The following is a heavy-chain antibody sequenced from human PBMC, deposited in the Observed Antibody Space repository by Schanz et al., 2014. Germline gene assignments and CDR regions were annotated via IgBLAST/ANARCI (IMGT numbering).Heavy chain of an antibody. Sequence: EVQLVESCFFFFPPLGSLRLSCAASGFLISFHWMSWVRQAPGKGPEWVANIKQDGSEKYYVDSVKGRFTISRDNAKNSLYLQMNSLRAEDTAVYYCARAGCINGACKYGMDVWGQGTTVTVSS. CDR1: GFLISFHW. J-gene: IGHJ6*02. D-gene: IGHD2-8*01. V-gene: IGHV3-7*01. CDR3: ARAGCINGACKYGMDV. CDR2: IKQDGSEK.